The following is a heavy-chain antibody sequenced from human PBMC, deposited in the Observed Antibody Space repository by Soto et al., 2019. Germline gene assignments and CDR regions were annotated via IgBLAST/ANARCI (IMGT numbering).Heavy chain of an antibody. CDR3: AKAWGIDY. Sequence: EVQLLESGGGLVEPGGSRRLSCAASGFTFSSYTMSWVRQAPGKGLEWVSTISGSGGSTYYADSVKGRFTISRDNSKNTLYLQMNSLRVEDTAVYYGAKAWGIDYWGQGTLVTVSS. CDR1: GFTFSSYT. CDR2: ISGSGGST. D-gene: IGHD7-27*01. J-gene: IGHJ4*02. V-gene: IGHV3-23*01.